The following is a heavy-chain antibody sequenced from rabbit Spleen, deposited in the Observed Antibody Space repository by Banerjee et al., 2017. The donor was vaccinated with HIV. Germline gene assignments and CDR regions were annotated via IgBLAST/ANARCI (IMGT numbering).Heavy chain of an antibody. J-gene: IGHJ4*01. V-gene: IGHV1S45*01. Sequence: QQQLEESGGDLVKPEGSLTLTCTASGFSFSSGYWICWVRQAPGKGLEWIACIGAGSGRTYYASWAKGRFTISKTSSTTVTLQLTSLTAADTATYFCARALDDNNYLRTYGLWGPGTLVTVS. CDR2: IGAGSGRT. D-gene: IGHD2-1*01. CDR1: GFSFSSGYW. CDR3: ARALDDNNYLRTYGL.